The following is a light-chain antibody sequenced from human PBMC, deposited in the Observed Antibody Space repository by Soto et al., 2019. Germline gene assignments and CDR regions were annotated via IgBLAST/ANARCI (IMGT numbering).Light chain of an antibody. J-gene: IGKJ1*01. CDR3: QQYGRSPWT. CDR1: QSVRSSY. Sequence: EIVLTQSPGTLSLSPGERATLSCRASQSVRSSYLAWYQQKPGQPPRLLIYDATNRATGIPDGFSGSGSGTDYTLDISRLEPEDFAVYYCQQYGRSPWTFGQGTKVEIK. CDR2: DAT. V-gene: IGKV3-20*01.